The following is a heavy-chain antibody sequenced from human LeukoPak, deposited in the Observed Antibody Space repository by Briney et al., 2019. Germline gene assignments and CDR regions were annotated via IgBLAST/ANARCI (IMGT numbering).Heavy chain of an antibody. Sequence: GGSLRLSCAVSGFPFSTFWMSWVRQAPGKGLEWVSSISSSSSYIYYADSVKGRFTISRDNAKNSLYLQMNSLRAEDTAVYYCARAGYDFWSGDRYYFDYWGQGTLVTVSS. CDR1: GFPFSTFW. V-gene: IGHV3-21*01. J-gene: IGHJ4*02. D-gene: IGHD3-3*01. CDR3: ARAGYDFWSGDRYYFDY. CDR2: ISSSSSYI.